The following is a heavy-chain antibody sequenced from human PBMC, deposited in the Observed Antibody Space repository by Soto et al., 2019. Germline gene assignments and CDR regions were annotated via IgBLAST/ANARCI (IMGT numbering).Heavy chain of an antibody. CDR1: GNSFTGYY. Sequence: QVQMVQSGAEVKKPGASVKVSCKASGNSFTGYYVHWVRQAPAQGLEWMGWINPKSGGTNYAQKFQGRVTMTRDTSINTVYMELSSLRSDDTAVYFCARDGVVPTMDWGQGTLVSVSS. J-gene: IGHJ4*02. CDR2: INPKSGGT. CDR3: ARDGVVPTMD. V-gene: IGHV1-2*02. D-gene: IGHD5-12*01.